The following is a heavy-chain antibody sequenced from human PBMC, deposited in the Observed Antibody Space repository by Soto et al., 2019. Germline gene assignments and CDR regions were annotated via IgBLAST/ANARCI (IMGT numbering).Heavy chain of an antibody. J-gene: IGHJ4*02. Sequence: GGSLRLSCAASGFTVSSNYMSWVRQAPGKGLEWVSVIYSGESTYYADSVKGRFTISRDNSKNTLYLQMNSLRAEDTAVYYCARAGRLDLFDYWGQGTLVTVSS. D-gene: IGHD1-1*01. CDR2: IYSGEST. CDR1: GFTVSSNY. V-gene: IGHV3-53*01. CDR3: ARAGRLDLFDY.